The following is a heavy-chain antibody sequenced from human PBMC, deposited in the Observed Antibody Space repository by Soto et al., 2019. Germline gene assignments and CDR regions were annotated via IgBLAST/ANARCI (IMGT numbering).Heavy chain of an antibody. V-gene: IGHV5-51*01. Sequence: PGESLKISCKGYGYSFTSYWIAWVRQMPGKGLEWMGSIYPGDSDTRYSPSFQGQVTVSADKSINTVYLQWSSLKASDTAMYYCASKISWFHYWGQGTLVTVSS. D-gene: IGHD6-6*01. CDR3: ASKISWFHY. CDR1: GYSFTSYW. J-gene: IGHJ1*01. CDR2: IYPGDSDT.